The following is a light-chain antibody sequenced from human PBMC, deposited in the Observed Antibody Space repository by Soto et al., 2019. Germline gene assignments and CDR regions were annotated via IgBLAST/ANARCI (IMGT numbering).Light chain of an antibody. J-gene: IGKJ3*01. CDR3: QQYYNYPFT. V-gene: IGKV1-8*01. CDR1: QGISSY. Sequence: AIRMTQSPSSFSASTGDRVTFTCRASQGISSYLAWYQQKPGKAPKLLIYAASTLQSGVPSRFSGSGSGPDFTLTFSCLQSEDFATYYCQQYYNYPFTFGPGTKVDIK. CDR2: AAS.